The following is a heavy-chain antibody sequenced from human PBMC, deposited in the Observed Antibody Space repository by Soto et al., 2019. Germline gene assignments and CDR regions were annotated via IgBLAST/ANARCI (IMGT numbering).Heavy chain of an antibody. CDR3: AITGGGKYYYYGMDV. Sequence: QVQLVESGGGVVQPGRSLRLSCAACGFAFSSYAMDWVRQAPGKRLKWVAVISNDESNKYYADSVKGRFTISRDNSKNTLYLQMNSLRAEDTAVYYCAITGGGKYYYYGMDVWGQGTTVTVSS. CDR1: GFAFSSYA. J-gene: IGHJ6*02. V-gene: IGHV3-30-3*01. D-gene: IGHD2-15*01. CDR2: ISNDESNK.